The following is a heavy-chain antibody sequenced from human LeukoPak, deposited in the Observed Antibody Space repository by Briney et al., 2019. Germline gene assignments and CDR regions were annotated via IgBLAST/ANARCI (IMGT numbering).Heavy chain of an antibody. CDR1: GGSFSGDF. Sequence: SETLSLTCAVYGGSFSGDFWSWIRQSPGKGLEWIGEINHGGSTTYNPSLQSRVTISVDTSKNQFSLKLSSVTAADTAVYYCARTAVTIFGVSRWFDPGAREPWSPSPQ. D-gene: IGHD3-3*01. CDR3: ARTAVTIFGVSRWFDP. V-gene: IGHV4-34*01. CDR2: INHGGST. J-gene: IGHJ5*02.